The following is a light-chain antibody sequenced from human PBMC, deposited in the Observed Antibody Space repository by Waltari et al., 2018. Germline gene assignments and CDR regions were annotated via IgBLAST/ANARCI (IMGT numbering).Light chain of an antibody. Sequence: SQSRLLKKGNICCVWYLQKTWQYPQLLIYLGSNGASGVPDMCSGSGSGTDFTLRISRVEAEHLGVYNWMHSLQAQWTFCLGSKVEVK. CDR2: LGS. CDR3: MHSLQAQWT. V-gene: IGKV2-28*01. J-gene: IGKJ1*01. CDR1: QSRLLKKGNIC.